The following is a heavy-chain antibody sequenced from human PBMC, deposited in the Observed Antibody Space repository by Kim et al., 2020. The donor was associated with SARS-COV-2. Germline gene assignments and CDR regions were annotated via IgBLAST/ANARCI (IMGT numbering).Heavy chain of an antibody. V-gene: IGHV1-69*13. Sequence: SVKVSCKASGGTFSSYAISWVRQAPGQGLEWMGGIIPIFGTANYAQKFQGRVTITADESTSTAYMELGSLRSEDTAVYYCARSGLRFLEWLLPSGGWFDPWGQGTLVTVSS. CDR1: GGTFSSYA. CDR2: IIPIFGTA. D-gene: IGHD3-3*01. CDR3: ARSGLRFLEWLLPSGGWFDP. J-gene: IGHJ5*02.